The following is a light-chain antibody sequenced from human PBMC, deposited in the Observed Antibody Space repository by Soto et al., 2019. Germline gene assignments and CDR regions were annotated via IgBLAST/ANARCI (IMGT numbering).Light chain of an antibody. Sequence: EIVLTQSPGTLSLSLGERATLSCRASQSVSSNLAWYQQKPGQAPRLLIYDASSRATGIPDRFSGSGSGTDFTLTISRLEPEDFAVYYCQQYGSSKWTFGQGTRWIS. J-gene: IGKJ1*01. CDR1: QSVSSN. V-gene: IGKV3-20*01. CDR3: QQYGSSKWT. CDR2: DAS.